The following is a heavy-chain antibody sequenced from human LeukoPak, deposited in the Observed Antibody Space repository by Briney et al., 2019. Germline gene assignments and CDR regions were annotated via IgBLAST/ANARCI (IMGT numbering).Heavy chain of an antibody. V-gene: IGHV3-66*01. CDR1: GFTVSSNY. D-gene: IGHD2-2*01. J-gene: IGHJ4*02. Sequence: GGSLRLSCAASGFTVSSNYMSWVRQAPGKGLEWVSVIYSGGSTYYADSVKGRFTISRDNSKNTLYLQMNSLRAEDTAVYYCARETRYHDCGSTSCPRDYFDYWGQGTLVTVSS. CDR2: IYSGGST. CDR3: ARETRYHDCGSTSCPRDYFDY.